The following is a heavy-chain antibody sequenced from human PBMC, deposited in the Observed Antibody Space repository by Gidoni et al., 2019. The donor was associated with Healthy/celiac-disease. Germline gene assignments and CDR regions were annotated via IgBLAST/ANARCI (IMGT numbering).Heavy chain of an antibody. D-gene: IGHD4-4*01. CDR1: GFTFSSYS. Sequence: EVQLVESGGGLVKPGGSLRLSCAASGFTFSSYSMNWVRQATGKGLEWVSSISSSSSYIYYADSVKGRFTISRDNDKNSLYLQMNSLRAEDTAVYYCARDGLQNEEYYYMDVWGKGTTVTVSS. CDR3: ARDGLQNEEYYYMDV. V-gene: IGHV3-21*01. CDR2: ISSSSSYI. J-gene: IGHJ6*03.